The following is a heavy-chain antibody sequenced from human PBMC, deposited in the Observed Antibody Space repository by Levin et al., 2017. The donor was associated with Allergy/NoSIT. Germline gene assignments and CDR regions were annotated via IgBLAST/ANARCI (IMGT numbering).Heavy chain of an antibody. Sequence: LGESLKISCKGSGFSRHWIAWVRQKSGEGLEWIGIIYPGDSETRYSPSFQGQVTISADKSTNTAYLQWSRLRASDSGIYYCARLIDVQGDWNNWFDPWGQGTLVAVSS. D-gene: IGHD2-21*02. CDR1: GFSRHW. CDR3: ARLIDVQGDWNNWFDP. CDR2: IYPGDSET. V-gene: IGHV5-51*01. J-gene: IGHJ5*02.